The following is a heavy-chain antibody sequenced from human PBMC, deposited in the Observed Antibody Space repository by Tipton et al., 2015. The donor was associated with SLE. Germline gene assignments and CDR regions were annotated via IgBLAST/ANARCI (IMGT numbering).Heavy chain of an antibody. D-gene: IGHD6-13*01. J-gene: IGHJ4*02. CDR1: GGSVSSSSYY. V-gene: IGHV4-39*07. CDR3: ARGERAARGFDY. CDR2: IYYSGST. Sequence: TLSLTCTVSGGSVSSSSYYWGWIRQPPGKGLEWIGSIYYSGSTNYNPSLKSRVTISVDTSKNQFSLKLSSVTAADTAVYYCARGERAARGFDYWGQGTLVTVSS.